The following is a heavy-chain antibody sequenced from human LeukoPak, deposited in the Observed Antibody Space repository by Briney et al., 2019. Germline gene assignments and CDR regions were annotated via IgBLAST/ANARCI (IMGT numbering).Heavy chain of an antibody. CDR2: ISYDGSNK. V-gene: IGHV3-30-3*01. CDR1: GFTFSSYA. D-gene: IGHD1-14*01. CDR3: ARDPIWAGYFDY. J-gene: IGHJ4*02. Sequence: PGGSLRLSCAASGFTFSSYAMHWVRQAPGKGLEWVAVISYDGSNKYYADSVKGRFTISRDNSKNTLYLQMNSLRAEDTAVYYCARDPIWAGYFDYWGQGTLVTVSS.